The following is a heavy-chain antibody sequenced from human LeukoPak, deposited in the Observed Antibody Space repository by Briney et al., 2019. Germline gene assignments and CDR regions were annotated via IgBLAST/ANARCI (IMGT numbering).Heavy chain of an antibody. CDR2: ISGSGGGT. V-gene: IGHV3-23*01. Sequence: GGSLRLSCAASGFTFSSYAMSWVRQAPGKGLEWVSAISGSGGGTYYADSVKGRFTISRDNSKNTLYLQMNSLRAEDTAVYYCAKGDIPKYYYDSSGYPLQWGQGTLVTVSS. CDR3: AKGDIPKYYYDSSGYPLQ. J-gene: IGHJ1*01. CDR1: GFTFSSYA. D-gene: IGHD3-22*01.